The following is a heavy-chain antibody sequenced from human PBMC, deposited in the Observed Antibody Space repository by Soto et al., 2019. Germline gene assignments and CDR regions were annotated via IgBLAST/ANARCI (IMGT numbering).Heavy chain of an antibody. CDR2: VSGSGSST. CDR3: TKAQREYSGAAFDY. Sequence: PGGSLRLACAASGYSFNGYAISWVRQAPGKGLEWVSGVSGSGSSTFYSDSVRGRFTISRDSSKNTVHLQMDSLRAEDATIYYCTKAQREYSGAAFDYWGQGTLVTVSS. D-gene: IGHD5-12*01. J-gene: IGHJ4*02. CDR1: GYSFNGYA. V-gene: IGHV3-23*01.